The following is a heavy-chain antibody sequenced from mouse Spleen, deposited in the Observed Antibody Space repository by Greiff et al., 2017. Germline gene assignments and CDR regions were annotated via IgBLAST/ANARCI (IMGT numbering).Heavy chain of an antibody. J-gene: IGHJ2*01. V-gene: IGHV1-81*01. CDR1: GYTFTSYG. D-gene: IGHD1-1*01. CDR3: ASYYGSSYLDY. Sequence: QVQLKQSGAELARPGASVKLSCKASGYTFTSYGISWVKQRTGQGLEWIGEINPSTGGTTYNQKFKAKATLTVDKSSSTAYMQLKSLTSEDSAVYYCASYYGSSYLDYWGQGTTLTVSS. CDR2: INPSTGGT.